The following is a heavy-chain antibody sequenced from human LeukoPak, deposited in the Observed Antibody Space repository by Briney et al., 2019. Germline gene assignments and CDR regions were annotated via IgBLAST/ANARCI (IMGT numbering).Heavy chain of an antibody. J-gene: IGHJ4*02. CDR3: AKSSSYSVNSPLAY. Sequence: GGSLRLSCAASGFTFSTFAMSWVRQAPGKGLEWVSTITGGGGSTYYADSVKGRFTISRDNSKNTLYLQMNSLRAEDTALYYCAKSSSYSVNSPLAYWGQGTLVTVSS. D-gene: IGHD4-23*01. CDR1: GFTFSTFA. CDR2: ITGGGGST. V-gene: IGHV3-23*01.